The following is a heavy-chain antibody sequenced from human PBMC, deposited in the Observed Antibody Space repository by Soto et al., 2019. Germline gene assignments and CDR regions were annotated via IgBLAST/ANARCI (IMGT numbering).Heavy chain of an antibody. D-gene: IGHD3-22*01. V-gene: IGHV3-30*18. CDR1: GFTFSIYG. CDR3: AKXAPYYYDSSGYYGPFDY. J-gene: IGHJ4*02. CDR2: ISYDGSNK. Sequence: GSLRLSCAASGFTFSIYGIHWVRQAPGKGLEWVALISYDGSNKYYADSVKGRFTISRDNSKNTLYLQMNSLRAEDTAMYYCAKXAPYYYDSSGYYGPFDYWGQGTLVTVSS.